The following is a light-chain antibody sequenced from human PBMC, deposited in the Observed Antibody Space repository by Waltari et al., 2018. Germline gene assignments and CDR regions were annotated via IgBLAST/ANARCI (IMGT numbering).Light chain of an antibody. J-gene: IGKJ1*01. CDR1: QSISRF. CDR2: DAS. Sequence: EIMLTQSPGTLSLSPGERATLSCRASQSISRFLAWYQQKPGKAPRLLIYDASTRATGIPDRFSGSWSGTDFSLTISRLDPEDIAVYYCQKYGSLPATFGQVTKVEIK. V-gene: IGKV3-20*01. CDR3: QKYGSLPAT.